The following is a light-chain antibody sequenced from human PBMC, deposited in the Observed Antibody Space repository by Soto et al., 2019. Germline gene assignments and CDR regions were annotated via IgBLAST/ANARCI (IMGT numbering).Light chain of an antibody. CDR2: AAS. Sequence: VLTQSPGTLSLSPGERATLSCRASQSVSNDYLAWYQQKFGQAPRLLIYAASSRAIGTPYRFSGSGSGTDFTLTISRLEPEDFAVYYWQQYGSVPLTFGGGTKVEIK. V-gene: IGKV3-20*01. CDR1: QSVSNDY. J-gene: IGKJ4*01. CDR3: QQYGSVPLT.